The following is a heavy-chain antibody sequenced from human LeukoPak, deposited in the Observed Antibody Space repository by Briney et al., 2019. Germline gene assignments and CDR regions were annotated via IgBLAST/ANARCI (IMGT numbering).Heavy chain of an antibody. V-gene: IGHV4-39*07. CDR2: IYYSGST. CDR3: AREYDSSGYYSPNHAFDI. Sequence: SETLSLTCSVSGGSIRSSYYWGWIRQPPGKGLEWIGSIYYSGSTYYNPSLKSRVTISVDTSKNQISLKLSSVTAADTAVYYCAREYDSSGYYSPNHAFDIWGQGTMVTVSS. CDR1: GGSIRSSYY. J-gene: IGHJ3*02. D-gene: IGHD3-22*01.